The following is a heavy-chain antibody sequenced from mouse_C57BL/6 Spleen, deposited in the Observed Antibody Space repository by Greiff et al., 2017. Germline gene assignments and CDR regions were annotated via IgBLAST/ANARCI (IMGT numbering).Heavy chain of an antibody. CDR3: ARKSLPNWDWYFDV. J-gene: IGHJ1*03. CDR1: GFSLTSYA. Sequence: VKLVESGPGLVAPSQSLSITCTVSGFSLTSYAISWVRQPPGKGLEWLGVIWTGGGTNYNSALKSRLSISKDNSKSQVFLKMNSLQTDDTARYYCARKSLPNWDWYFDVWGTGTTVTVSS. D-gene: IGHD4-1*01. V-gene: IGHV2-9-1*01. CDR2: IWTGGGT.